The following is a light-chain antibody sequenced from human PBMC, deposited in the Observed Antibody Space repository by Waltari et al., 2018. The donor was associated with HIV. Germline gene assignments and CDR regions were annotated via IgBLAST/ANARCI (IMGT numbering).Light chain of an antibody. CDR2: GVT. CDR1: NNDIGSYDF. J-gene: IGLJ3*02. Sequence: QSALTQHASLSGSPGQSITISCTGTNNDIGSYDFVSWYQQPPGEAPHLIMFGVTRRSSGVFFRFAGSKLGNTASLIISGLQADDEADYYCSSDTNRQTLAFGGGTKLTVL. CDR3: SSDTNRQTLA. V-gene: IGLV2-14*01.